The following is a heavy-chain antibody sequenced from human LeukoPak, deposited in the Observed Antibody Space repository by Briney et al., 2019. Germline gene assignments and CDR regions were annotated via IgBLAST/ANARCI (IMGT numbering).Heavy chain of an antibody. J-gene: IGHJ4*02. Sequence: PGGSLRLSCAASGFTFSSYVMSWVRQAPGKGLGWVSGFSGSGDSTYYADSVKGRFTISRDNSKNTLFLQMNSLRAADTAVYYCAKDRIMGATARLFDYWGQGTLVTVSS. CDR3: AKDRIMGATARLFDY. CDR2: FSGSGDST. D-gene: IGHD1-26*01. CDR1: GFTFSSYV. V-gene: IGHV3-23*01.